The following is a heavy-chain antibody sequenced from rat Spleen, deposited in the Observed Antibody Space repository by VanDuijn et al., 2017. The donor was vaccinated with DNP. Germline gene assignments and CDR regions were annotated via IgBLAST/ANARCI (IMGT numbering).Heavy chain of an antibody. CDR1: GFTFSDYA. Sequence: EVQLVESGGGLVQPGRSLKLSCAASGFTFSDYAMAWVRQAPKKGLEWVATINTGGDSTYYRDSLKGRFTVSRDNAKSTLYLQMDSLRSEDTATYYCAGNYFDGSFYYPFAYWGQGTLVTVSS. J-gene: IGHJ3*01. CDR2: INTGGDST. CDR3: AGNYFDGSFYYPFAY. D-gene: IGHD1-12*02. V-gene: IGHV5-17*01.